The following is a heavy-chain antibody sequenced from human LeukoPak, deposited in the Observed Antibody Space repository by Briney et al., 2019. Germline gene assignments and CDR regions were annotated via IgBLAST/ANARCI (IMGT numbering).Heavy chain of an antibody. CDR2: IYHSGST. V-gene: IGHV4-30-2*01. CDR3: ARVTVTTSFDI. CDR1: GGSISSGGYS. D-gene: IGHD4-17*01. Sequence: TTSQTLSLTCAVSGGSISSGGYSWSWIRQPPGKGLEWIGYIYHSGSTYYNPSLKSRVTISVDRSKNQFSLKLSSVTAADTAVYYCARVTVTTSFDIWGQGTMATVSS. J-gene: IGHJ3*02.